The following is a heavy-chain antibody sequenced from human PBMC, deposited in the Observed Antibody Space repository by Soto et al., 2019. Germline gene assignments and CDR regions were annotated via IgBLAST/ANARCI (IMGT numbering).Heavy chain of an antibody. D-gene: IGHD6-13*01. CDR2: IIPIFGTA. Sequence: SVKVSCKASGGTFSSYAISWVRQAPGQGLEWMGGIIPIFGTANYAQKFQGRVTITADESTSTAYMELSSLRSEDTAVYYCARDPPGGSSSWYGVHYYYGMDVWGQGTTVTVSS. CDR1: GGTFSSYA. CDR3: ARDPPGGSSSWYGVHYYYGMDV. V-gene: IGHV1-69*13. J-gene: IGHJ6*02.